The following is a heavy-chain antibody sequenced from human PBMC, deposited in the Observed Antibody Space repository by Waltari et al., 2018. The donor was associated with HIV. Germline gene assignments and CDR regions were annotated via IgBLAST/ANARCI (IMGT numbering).Heavy chain of an antibody. D-gene: IGHD6-13*01. J-gene: IGHJ6*02. Sequence: QVQLVQSGAEVKKPGASVKVSCKAFGYTFTSYDINWVRQATGKGLEWMGWMNPYSGNTGYAKEFQGRVTMTRKTSITTAYMELSGLRSEDTAVYYCARRASSWYENRENYFYGMDVWGQGTTVTVSS. V-gene: IGHV1-8*01. CDR2: MNPYSGNT. CDR3: ARRASSWYENRENYFYGMDV. CDR1: GYTFTSYD.